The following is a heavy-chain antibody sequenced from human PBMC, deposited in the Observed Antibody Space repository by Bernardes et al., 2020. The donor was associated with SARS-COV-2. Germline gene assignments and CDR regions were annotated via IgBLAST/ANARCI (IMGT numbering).Heavy chain of an antibody. CDR2: IIPILGTK. J-gene: IGHJ4*02. Sequence: PVKVSCKASGGTFNSYTITWMRQAPGQGLEWMGGIIPILGTKNYAQKFQGRVSITADESTSTGYMELNSLGTEETAVYYCARGGSLVTADFDSWGQGTLVTVSS. V-gene: IGHV1-69*13. CDR3: ARGGSLVTADFDS. CDR1: GGTFNSYT. D-gene: IGHD2-21*02.